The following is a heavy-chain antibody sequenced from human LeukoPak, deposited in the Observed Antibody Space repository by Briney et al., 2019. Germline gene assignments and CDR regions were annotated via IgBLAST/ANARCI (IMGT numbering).Heavy chain of an antibody. Sequence: PSETLSLTCAVYGGSLAGFYWSWIRQSPVKGLEWIGEIIPDGDTTYNPSLESRATISADKSKNQFSLRVSSLTAADTAVYYCARGGGGGRSDFEFWGQGTQVTVSS. CDR2: IIPDGDT. D-gene: IGHD6-19*01. J-gene: IGHJ4*02. CDR1: GGSLAGFY. CDR3: ARGGGGGRSDFEF. V-gene: IGHV4-34*01.